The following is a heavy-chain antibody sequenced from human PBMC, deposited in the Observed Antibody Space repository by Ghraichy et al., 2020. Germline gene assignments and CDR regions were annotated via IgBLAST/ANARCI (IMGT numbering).Heavy chain of an antibody. D-gene: IGHD6-6*01. V-gene: IGHV4-34*01. CDR3: ARHGPGAARPSKIVY. CDR2: INHSGST. Sequence: SETLSLTCAVYGGSFSGYYWSWIRQPPGKGLEWIGEINHSGSTNYNPSLKSRVTISVDTSKNQFSLKLSSVTAADTAVYYCARHGPGAARPSKIVYWGQGTLVTVSS. CDR1: GGSFSGYY. J-gene: IGHJ4*02.